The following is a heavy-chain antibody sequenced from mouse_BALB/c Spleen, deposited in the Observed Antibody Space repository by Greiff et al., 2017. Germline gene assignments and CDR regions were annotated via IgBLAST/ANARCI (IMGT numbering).Heavy chain of an antibody. D-gene: IGHD1-2*01. V-gene: IGHV2-6-7*01. Sequence: LVAPSQSLSITCTVSGFSLTGYGVNWVRQPPGKGLEWLGMIWGDGSTDYNSALKSRLSISKDNSKSQVFLKMNSLQTDDTARYYCARIQYYGHWYFDVWGAGTTVTVSS. CDR1: GFSLTGYG. CDR3: ARIQYYGHWYFDV. J-gene: IGHJ1*01. CDR2: IWGDGST.